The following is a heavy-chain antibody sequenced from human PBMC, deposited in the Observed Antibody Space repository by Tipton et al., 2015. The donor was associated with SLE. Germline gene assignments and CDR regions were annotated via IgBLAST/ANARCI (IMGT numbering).Heavy chain of an antibody. J-gene: IGHJ3*02. CDR3: ARGKDIVVARDASDI. CDR2: INHSGST. V-gene: IGHV4-34*01. D-gene: IGHD2-15*01. Sequence: TLSLTCAVYGGSFSGYYWSWIRQPSGKGLEWIGEINHSGSTNYNPSLKSRVTISVDTSKNQFSLKLSSVTAADTAVYYCARGKDIVVARDASDIWGQGTMVTVSS. CDR1: GGSFSGYY.